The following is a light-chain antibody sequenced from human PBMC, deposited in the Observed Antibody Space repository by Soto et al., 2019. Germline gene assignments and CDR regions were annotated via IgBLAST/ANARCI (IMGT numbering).Light chain of an antibody. CDR1: QGMSTY. CDR2: SAS. J-gene: IGKJ4*01. CDR3: QQLNGYQLT. V-gene: IGKV1-9*01. Sequence: DIQLTQSPSFLSASVGDTVPITCRASQGMSTYLAWYQQQPGKVPKLLIRSASTLQSGVPPRFSGGGSGTEFTLTISTLQPDDSGIYYCQQLNGYQLTFGGGTNVEIK.